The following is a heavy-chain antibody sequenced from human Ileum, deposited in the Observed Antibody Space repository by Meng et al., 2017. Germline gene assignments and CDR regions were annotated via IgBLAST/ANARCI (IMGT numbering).Heavy chain of an antibody. CDR3: ARYSSGGYYPTSFDS. CDR2: VNHAGNT. D-gene: IGHD3-22*01. V-gene: IGHV4-4*02. CDR1: GASVSSRNW. J-gene: IGHJ4*02. Sequence: SETLSLTCAVSGASVSSRNWWSWVRQSPGKGLEWIGEVNHAGNTNFNPSLKSRVTISVDKSKNHLSLTLTSVTAADTALYYCARYSSGGYYPTSFDSWGQGTLVTVSS.